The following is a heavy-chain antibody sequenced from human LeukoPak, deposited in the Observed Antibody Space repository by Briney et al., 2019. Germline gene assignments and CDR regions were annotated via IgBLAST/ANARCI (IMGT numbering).Heavy chain of an antibody. D-gene: IGHD1-26*01. CDR1: GGSFSGYY. CDR3: ARTTMELLRAPKAFDI. V-gene: IGHV4-34*01. CDR2: INHSGST. J-gene: IGHJ3*02. Sequence: SETLSLTCAVYGGSFSGYYWSWIRQPPGKGLEWIGEINHSGSTNYNPSLKSRVTISVDTSKNQFSLKLSSVTAADTAVYYCARTTMELLRAPKAFDIWGQGTMVTVSS.